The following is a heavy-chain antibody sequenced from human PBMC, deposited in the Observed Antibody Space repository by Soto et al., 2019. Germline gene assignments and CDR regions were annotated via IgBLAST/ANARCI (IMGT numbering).Heavy chain of an antibody. CDR3: ARIFWSGTITEYYFDY. Sequence: GGSLSLSCEASGFTFSGYAMSWFRQDPGKGLEWVSSISTTSTYIYYADSVKGRFTISRDNAKSSLYLQMNSLRAEDTAVYYCARIFWSGTITEYYFDYWGHGTLVTAPQ. V-gene: IGHV3-21*01. D-gene: IGHD3-3*01. CDR2: ISTTSTYI. CDR1: GFTFSGYA. J-gene: IGHJ4*01.